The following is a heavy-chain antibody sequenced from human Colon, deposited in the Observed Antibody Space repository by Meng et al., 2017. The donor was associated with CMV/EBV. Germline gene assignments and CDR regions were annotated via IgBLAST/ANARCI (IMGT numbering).Heavy chain of an antibody. Sequence: SVKVSCKGSGGTFDPQTINWVRQAPGQGLEWLGGFIPALKRPKYAQHLQGRITITTDESTSTAYMELNSLTSEDTAIYFCARRVSTLGGIINISGLGFDSWGLGTLVTVSS. D-gene: IGHD3-16*01. CDR1: GGTFDPQT. V-gene: IGHV1-69*16. CDR2: FIPALKRP. J-gene: IGHJ5*01. CDR3: ARRVSTLGGIINISGLGFDS.